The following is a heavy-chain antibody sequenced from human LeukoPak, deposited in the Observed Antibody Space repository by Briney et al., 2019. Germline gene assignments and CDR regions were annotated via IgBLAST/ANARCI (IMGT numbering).Heavy chain of an antibody. V-gene: IGHV3-21*01. CDR1: GFTFSSYT. J-gene: IGHJ4*02. Sequence: GGSLRLSCAASGFTFSSYTINWVRQTPGKGLEWVSSITSTSTYIYYADSVKGRFTISRDNAKNSLYLQMNSLRAEGTAVYYCARDLGGWYFDYWGQGTLVTVSS. D-gene: IGHD2-15*01. CDR3: ARDLGGWYFDY. CDR2: ITSTSTYI.